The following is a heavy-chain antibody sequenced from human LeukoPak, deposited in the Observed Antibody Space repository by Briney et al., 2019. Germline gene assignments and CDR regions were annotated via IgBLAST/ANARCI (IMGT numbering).Heavy chain of an antibody. CDR1: GGSISSSSYY. D-gene: IGHD3-10*01. CDR3: ARLRVLLWFGELLSMTYNWFDP. V-gene: IGHV4-39*01. J-gene: IGHJ5*02. CDR2: IYYSGST. Sequence: SETLSLTCTVSGGSISSSSYYWGWIRQPPGKGLEWIGSIYYSGSTYYNPSLKSRVTISVDTSKNQFSLKLSSVTAADTAVSYCARLRVLLWFGELLSMTYNWFDPWGQGTLVTVSS.